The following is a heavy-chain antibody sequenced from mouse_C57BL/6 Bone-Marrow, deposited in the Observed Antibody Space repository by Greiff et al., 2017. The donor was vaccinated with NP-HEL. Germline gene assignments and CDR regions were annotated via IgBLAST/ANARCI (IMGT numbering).Heavy chain of an antibody. D-gene: IGHD1-1*01. CDR3: ATTVVASYWYFDV. J-gene: IGHJ1*03. CDR1: GFNIKNTY. V-gene: IGHV14-3*01. Sequence: EVQLQESVAELVRPGASVKLSCTASGFNIKNTYMHWVKQRPEQGLEWIGRIDPANGNTKYAPKFQGKATITADTSSNTAYLQLSSLTSEDTAIYYCATTVVASYWYFDVWGTGTTVTVSS. CDR2: IDPANGNT.